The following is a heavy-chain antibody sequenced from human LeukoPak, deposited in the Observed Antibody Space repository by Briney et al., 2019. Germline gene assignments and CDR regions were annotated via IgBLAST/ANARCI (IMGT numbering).Heavy chain of an antibody. Sequence: GGSLRLSCAVSGFTFSSYGMSWVRQAPGKGLEWVSAISGSGGSTYYADSVKGRFTISRDNSKNTLYLQMNSLRAEDTAVYYCALYWYYDSLFDYWGQGTLVTVSS. V-gene: IGHV3-23*01. D-gene: IGHD3-22*01. CDR1: GFTFSSYG. CDR2: ISGSGGST. J-gene: IGHJ4*02. CDR3: ALYWYYDSLFDY.